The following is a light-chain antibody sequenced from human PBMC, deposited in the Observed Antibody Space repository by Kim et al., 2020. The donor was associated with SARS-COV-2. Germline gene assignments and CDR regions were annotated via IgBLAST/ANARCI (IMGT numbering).Light chain of an antibody. J-gene: IGLJ3*02. Sequence: GQRVTISGPGSTSNIGSNVLNWYPQLTGTAPKLLFYSNDYRPSGVPDRFSGSKSGTSASLAISGLQSEDEADYYCVAWDDSLNGSVFGGGTQLTVL. V-gene: IGLV1-44*01. CDR2: SND. CDR3: VAWDDSLNGSV. CDR1: TSNIGSNV.